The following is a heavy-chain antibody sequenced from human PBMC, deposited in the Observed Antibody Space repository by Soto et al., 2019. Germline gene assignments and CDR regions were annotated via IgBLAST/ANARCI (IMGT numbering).Heavy chain of an antibody. CDR2: INAANGDT. D-gene: IGHD6-13*01. CDR1: GYTFTSYG. V-gene: IGHV1-3*01. CDR3: VRRHVSATGIDWFDP. J-gene: IGHJ5*02. Sequence: ASVKVSCKASGYTFTSYGIHWVRQAPGQRLEWMGWINAANGDTKYSPKFQGRVAITRDTSASTAYMELSSLRSEDTAVYYCVRRHVSATGIDWFDPWGQGTLVTVSS.